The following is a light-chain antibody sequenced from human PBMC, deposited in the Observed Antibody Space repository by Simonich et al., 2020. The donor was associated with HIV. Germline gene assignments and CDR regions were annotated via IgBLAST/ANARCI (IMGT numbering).Light chain of an antibody. J-gene: IGKJ4*01. CDR1: QSISNY. Sequence: EIVLTQSPATLSLSPGERATLSCRASQSISNYLAWDQQKPGQAPRLPIYDASNRATGIPARFSGSGSGTDFTLTISSLEPEDFAVYYCQQRSNWVTFGGGTKVEIK. CDR2: DAS. V-gene: IGKV3-11*01. CDR3: QQRSNWVT.